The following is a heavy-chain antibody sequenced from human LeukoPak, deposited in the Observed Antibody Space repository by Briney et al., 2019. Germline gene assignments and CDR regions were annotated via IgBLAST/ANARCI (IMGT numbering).Heavy chain of an antibody. Sequence: PETPSLTCTVSGGSISSSSYYWGWIRQPPGKGLEWLGSIYYSGSTYYNPSLKSRVTISVDTSKNQFSLKLSSVTAADTAVYYCARRVHSGSYSFDYWGQATMVTDCS. CDR3: ARRVHSGSYSFDY. CDR2: IYYSGST. D-gene: IGHD1-26*01. J-gene: IGHJ4*02. V-gene: IGHV4-39*01. CDR1: GGSISSSSYY.